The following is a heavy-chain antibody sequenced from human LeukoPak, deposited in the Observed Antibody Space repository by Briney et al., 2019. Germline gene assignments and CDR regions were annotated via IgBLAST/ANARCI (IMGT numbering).Heavy chain of an antibody. V-gene: IGHV3-53*01. CDR2: IYSGGST. J-gene: IGHJ3*02. Sequence: GGSLRLSCAASGFTFSSYAMSWVRQAPGKGLEWVSVIYSGGSTYYADSVKGRFTISRDNSKNTLYLQMNSLRAEDTAVYYCARPGDDAFDIWGQGTMVTVSS. CDR3: ARPGDDAFDI. D-gene: IGHD7-27*01. CDR1: GFTFSSYA.